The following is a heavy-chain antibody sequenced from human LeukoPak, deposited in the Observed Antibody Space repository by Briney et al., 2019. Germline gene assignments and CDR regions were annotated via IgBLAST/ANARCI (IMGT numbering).Heavy chain of an antibody. V-gene: IGHV6-1*01. Sequence: SQTLSLTSAISGDSVSSNSAAWNWVRQSPSRGLEWLGRTYYRSKWYNDYAVSVKSRITINPDTSKNQFSLQLNSVTPEDTAVYYCARDGGSDGPNPTSYYYYYGMDVWGQGTTVTVSS. J-gene: IGHJ6*02. CDR2: TYYRSKWYN. CDR1: GDSVSSNSAA. D-gene: IGHD2-15*01. CDR3: ARDGGSDGPNPTSYYYYYGMDV.